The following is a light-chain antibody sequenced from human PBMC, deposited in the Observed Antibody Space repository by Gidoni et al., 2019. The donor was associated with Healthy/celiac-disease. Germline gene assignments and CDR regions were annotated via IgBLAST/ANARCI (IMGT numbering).Light chain of an antibody. CDR3: MQALQTPPT. CDR2: LGS. CDR1: QSLLHSNGYNY. Sequence: DSVMTQSPLSLPVTPGEPASISCRSSQSLLHSNGYNYLDWYLQKPGQSPQLLIYLGSNRASGVPDRFSGSGSGTDFTLKISSVEAEDVGVYYCMQALQTPPTFGQGTKVEIK. V-gene: IGKV2-28*01. J-gene: IGKJ1*01.